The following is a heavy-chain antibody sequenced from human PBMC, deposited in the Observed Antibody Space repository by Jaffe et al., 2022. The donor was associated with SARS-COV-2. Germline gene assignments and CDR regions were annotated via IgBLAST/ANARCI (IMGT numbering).Heavy chain of an antibody. CDR3: ARDLEDAITIFGGGYFDY. CDR2: ISYDGSNK. Sequence: QVQLVESGGGVVQPGRSLRLSCAASGFTFSSYAMHWVRQAPGKGLEWVAVISYDGSNKYYADSVKGRFTISRDNSKNTLYLQMNSLRAEDTAVYYCARDLEDAITIFGGGYFDYWGQGTLVTVSS. D-gene: IGHD3-9*01. CDR1: GFTFSSYA. V-gene: IGHV3-30-3*01. J-gene: IGHJ4*02.